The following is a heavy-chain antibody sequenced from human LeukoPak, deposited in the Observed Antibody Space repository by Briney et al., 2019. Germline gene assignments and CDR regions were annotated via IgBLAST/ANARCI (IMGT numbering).Heavy chain of an antibody. CDR3: ARVGAGAAIMGVGYYYYMDV. CDR1: GYTFTSYG. J-gene: IGHJ6*03. V-gene: IGHV1-8*03. D-gene: IGHD2-2*02. CDR2: MNPNSGNT. Sequence: GASVKVSCKASGYTFTSYGISWVRQAPGQGLEWMGWMNPNSGNTGYAQKFQGRVTITRNTSISTAYMELSSLRSEDTAVYYCARVGAGAAIMGVGYYYYMDVWGKGTTVTVSS.